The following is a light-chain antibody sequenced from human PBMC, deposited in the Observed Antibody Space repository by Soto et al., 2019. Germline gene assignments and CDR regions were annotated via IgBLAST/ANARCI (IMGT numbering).Light chain of an antibody. J-gene: IGLJ2*01. CDR2: NNN. Sequence: QSVVTQPPSTSETPGQRVTISCSGSSSNIGSNNVNWYQQLPGTAPKLLIYNNNQRPSGVPDRFSGSKSGPSASLAISGLQSEDEADYYCAAWDDSLNVVVFGGGTRSPS. CDR3: AAWDDSLNVVV. CDR1: SSNIGSNN. V-gene: IGLV1-44*01.